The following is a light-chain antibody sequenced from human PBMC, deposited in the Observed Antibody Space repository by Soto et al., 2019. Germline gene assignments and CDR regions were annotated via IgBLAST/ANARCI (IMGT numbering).Light chain of an antibody. CDR1: SSDVGGYNY. CDR3: SSYTSSSILYV. Sequence: QSVLTQPASVSGSPGQSITISCTGTSSDVGGYNYVSWYQQHPGKAPKLMIYDVSNRPSGVSNRFSGSKSGNTASPTISGLQAEDEADYYCSSYTSSSILYVFGTGTKLTVL. J-gene: IGLJ1*01. CDR2: DVS. V-gene: IGLV2-14*01.